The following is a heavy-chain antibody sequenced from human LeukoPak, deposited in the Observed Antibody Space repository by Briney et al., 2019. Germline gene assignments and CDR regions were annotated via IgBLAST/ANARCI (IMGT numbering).Heavy chain of an antibody. CDR2: IYYSGST. Sequence: SETLSLTCTVSGGSISSSSYYWGWIRQPPGKGLEWIGSIYYSGSTYYNPSLKSRVTISVDTSKNQFSLKLSSVTAADAAVYYCASTTLNDYGDYGEEWFDPWGQGTLVTVSS. J-gene: IGHJ5*02. D-gene: IGHD4-17*01. V-gene: IGHV4-39*07. CDR1: GGSISSSSYY. CDR3: ASTTLNDYGDYGEEWFDP.